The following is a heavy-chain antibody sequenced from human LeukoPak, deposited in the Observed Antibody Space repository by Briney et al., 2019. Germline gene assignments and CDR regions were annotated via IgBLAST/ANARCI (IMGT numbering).Heavy chain of an antibody. D-gene: IGHD3-16*01. Sequence: PGRSLRLSCAASGFTFSSYGMHWVRQAPGKGLEWVAVIWYDGSNKYYADSVKGRFTISRDNSKNTLYLQMNSLRGEDTAVYYCARGIPNSYGKDYWGQGTLVTVSS. J-gene: IGHJ4*02. CDR1: GFTFSSYG. CDR2: IWYDGSNK. V-gene: IGHV3-33*01. CDR3: ARGIPNSYGKDY.